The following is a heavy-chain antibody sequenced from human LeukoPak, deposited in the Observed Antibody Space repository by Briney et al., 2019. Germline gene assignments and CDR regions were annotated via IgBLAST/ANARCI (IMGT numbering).Heavy chain of an antibody. V-gene: IGHV4-59*08. Sequence: SEALSLTCTVAGGSISSYYWSWIRQPPGKGLEWIGYIHYSGSTNYNPSLKSRVTISVDTSKNQFSLKLSSVTAADTAVYYCASSTYYYGSGSPNWFDPWGQGTLVTVSS. J-gene: IGHJ5*02. CDR1: GGSISSYY. CDR3: ASSTYYYGSGSPNWFDP. D-gene: IGHD3-10*01. CDR2: IHYSGST.